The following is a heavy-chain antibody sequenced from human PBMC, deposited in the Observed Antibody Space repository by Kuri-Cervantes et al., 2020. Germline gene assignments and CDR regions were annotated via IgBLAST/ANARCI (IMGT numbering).Heavy chain of an antibody. CDR3: ARMGAQAVAGIHYYHGKDV. J-gene: IGHJ6*01. V-gene: IGHV1-18*01. Sequence: ASVQVSCKASGYTFTSYGVSWVRQTTGQGLEGMGWIRAYNGNTNYAQEIQGRVTMTTDTSTSTAYMELRSLRSYDTAVYYCARMGAQAVAGIHYYHGKDVCEQ. D-gene: IGHD6-19*01. CDR2: IRAYNGNT. CDR1: GYTFTSYG.